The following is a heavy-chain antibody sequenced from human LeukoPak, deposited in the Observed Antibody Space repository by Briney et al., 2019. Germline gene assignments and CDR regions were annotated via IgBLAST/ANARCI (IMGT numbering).Heavy chain of an antibody. J-gene: IGHJ3*02. CDR2: IYYSGST. V-gene: IGHV4-61*01. CDR3: ARWWVYANGAFDI. Sequence: KPSETLSLTCSFSGYSISSGYYWSWIRQPPGKGLEWIGYIYYSGSTNYNPSLKSRVTISVDTSKNQFSLKLSSVTAADTAVYYCARWWVYANGAFDIWGQGTMVTVSS. CDR1: GYSISSGYY. D-gene: IGHD2/OR15-2a*01.